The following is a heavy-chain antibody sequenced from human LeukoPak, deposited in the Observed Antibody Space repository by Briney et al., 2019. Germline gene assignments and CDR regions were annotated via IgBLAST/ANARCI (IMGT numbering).Heavy chain of an antibody. CDR3: ARDQGATTFGFDY. J-gene: IGHJ4*02. Sequence: ASVKVSCKASGYTFTDYYLHWVRQAPGQGVEWMGWINPNSGGANFAQRFQGRVTMTRDTSISTAYMELSRLRSDDTAVYYCARDQGATTFGFDYWGQGTLVTVSS. D-gene: IGHD1-26*01. CDR1: GYTFTDYY. V-gene: IGHV1-2*02. CDR2: INPNSGGA.